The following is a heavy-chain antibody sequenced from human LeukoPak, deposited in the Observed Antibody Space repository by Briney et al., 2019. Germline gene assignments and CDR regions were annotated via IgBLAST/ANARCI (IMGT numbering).Heavy chain of an antibody. Sequence: ASVKVSCKASGYTFTGYYMHWVRQAPGQGLEWMGWINPNSGATNSAQKFQGRVTMTRDTSISTAYMELSRLRSDDTAVYYCARDLEWLYPGGAFDIWGQGTMVTVSS. CDR3: ARDLEWLYPGGAFDI. V-gene: IGHV1-2*02. J-gene: IGHJ3*02. CDR2: INPNSGAT. CDR1: GYTFTGYY. D-gene: IGHD3-3*01.